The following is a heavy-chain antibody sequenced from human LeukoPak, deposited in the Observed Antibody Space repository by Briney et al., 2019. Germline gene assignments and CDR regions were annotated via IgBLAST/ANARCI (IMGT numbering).Heavy chain of an antibody. CDR2: IYHSGST. Sequence: SGTLSLTCAVSGGSISSSNWWSWVRQPPGKGLEWIGEIYHSGSTNYNPSLKCRVTISVDKSKNQFSLKLSSVTAADTAVYYCARGSMVRGPRRFDYWGQGTLVAVSS. D-gene: IGHD3-10*01. CDR3: ARGSMVRGPRRFDY. V-gene: IGHV4-4*02. J-gene: IGHJ4*02. CDR1: GGSISSSNW.